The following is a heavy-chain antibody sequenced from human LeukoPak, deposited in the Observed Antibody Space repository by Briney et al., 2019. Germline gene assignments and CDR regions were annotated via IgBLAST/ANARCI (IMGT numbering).Heavy chain of an antibody. Sequence: ASVTVSCKASGGTFSSYAISWVRQAPGQGLEWMGGIIPIFGTANYAQKFQGRVTITADESTSTAYMELSSLRSEDTAVYYCARDSYALLPSNDYWGQGTLVTVSS. J-gene: IGHJ4*02. V-gene: IGHV1-69*13. D-gene: IGHD2-15*01. CDR3: ARDSYALLPSNDY. CDR1: GGTFSSYA. CDR2: IIPIFGTA.